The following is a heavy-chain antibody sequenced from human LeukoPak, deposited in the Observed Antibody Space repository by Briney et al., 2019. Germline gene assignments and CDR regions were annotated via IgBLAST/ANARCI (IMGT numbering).Heavy chain of an antibody. V-gene: IGHV3-53*05. CDR3: ANDVGGYSVPYYFDY. J-gene: IGHJ4*02. CDR1: GFTVSSNY. D-gene: IGHD5/OR15-5a*01. Sequence: AGGFLRLSCAASGFTVSSNYMSWVRQAPGKGLEWVSVVYSGGSTDYADSVKGRFTISRDNSKNTLYLQMNGLRADDTAVYYCANDVGGYSVPYYFDYWGQGTLVTVSS. CDR2: VYSGGST.